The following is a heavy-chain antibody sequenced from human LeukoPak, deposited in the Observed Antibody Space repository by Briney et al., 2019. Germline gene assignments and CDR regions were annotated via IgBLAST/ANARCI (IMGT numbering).Heavy chain of an antibody. CDR2: IRSKTNSYAT. V-gene: IGHV3-73*01. CDR3: TYVDFDY. J-gene: IGHJ4*02. CDR1: GLTYRGSA. D-gene: IGHD3-16*01. Sequence: GGSLRLSCAASGLTYRGSAMHWLRQASGRGREGVGRIRSKTNSYATAYAASVNGRLTISRDDSKNTAYLQMNSLKTEDTAVYYCTYVDFDYWGQGTLVTVSS.